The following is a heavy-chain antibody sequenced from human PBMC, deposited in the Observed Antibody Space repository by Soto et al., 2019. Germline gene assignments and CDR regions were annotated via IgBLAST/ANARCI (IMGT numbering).Heavy chain of an antibody. Sequence: QVQLVQAGAEVKKPGSSVKVSCKTSGDTFSKYTINWVRQAPGQGLEWMGGIIPIFGTAIFSDTFQGRVTITADESTTTHYMEMTSLRSEDTAVYYCARNRGVYSDSGGYYTGDGFDIWGQGTMVTVS. CDR2: IIPIFGTA. CDR1: GDTFSKYT. J-gene: IGHJ3*02. CDR3: ARNRGVYSDSGGYYTGDGFDI. D-gene: IGHD3-22*01. V-gene: IGHV1-69*01.